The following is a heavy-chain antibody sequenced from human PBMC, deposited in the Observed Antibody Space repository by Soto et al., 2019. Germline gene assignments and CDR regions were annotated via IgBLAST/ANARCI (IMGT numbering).Heavy chain of an antibody. CDR3: ARGYCTNGVCYGNNWFDP. CDR2: IIPIFGTA. V-gene: IGHV1-69*01. CDR1: GGTFSSYA. D-gene: IGHD2-8*01. Sequence: QVQLVQSGAEVKKPGSSVKVSGKASGGTFSSYAISWVRQAPGQGLEWMGGIIPIFGTANYAQKFQGRVTITADESTSTAYMELSSLRSEDTAVYYCARGYCTNGVCYGNNWFDPWGQGTLVTVSS. J-gene: IGHJ5*02.